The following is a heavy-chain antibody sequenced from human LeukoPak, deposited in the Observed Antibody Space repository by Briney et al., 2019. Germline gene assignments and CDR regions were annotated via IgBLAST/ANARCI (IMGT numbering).Heavy chain of an antibody. CDR1: GFTFRSYG. CDR3: ARDVYVFWSCCPGC. D-gene: IGHD3-3*01. J-gene: IGHJ4*02. CDR2: IWYDGSNT. V-gene: IGHV3-33*01. Sequence: GGSLRSPVAVSGFTFRSYGLDWVRQAPGKGLEWVAVIWYDGSNTYYADSVKGRFTISRYNSKNTLYLQMNSLRAEDTAVYYCARDVYVFWSCCPGCWGQGTLVTVSS.